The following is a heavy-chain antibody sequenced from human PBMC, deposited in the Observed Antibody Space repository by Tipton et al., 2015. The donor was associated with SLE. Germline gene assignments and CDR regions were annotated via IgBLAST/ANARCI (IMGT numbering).Heavy chain of an antibody. CDR2: IYYSGST. J-gene: IGHJ4*02. D-gene: IGHD6-13*01. Sequence: TLSLTCTVSGGSISSYYWSWIRQPPGKGLEWIGYIYYSGSTNYNPSPKSRVTISVDTSKNQFSLKLSSVTAADTAVYYCASGDGSSWYGNYWGQGTLVTVSS. CDR1: GGSISSYY. V-gene: IGHV4-59*08. CDR3: ASGDGSSWYGNY.